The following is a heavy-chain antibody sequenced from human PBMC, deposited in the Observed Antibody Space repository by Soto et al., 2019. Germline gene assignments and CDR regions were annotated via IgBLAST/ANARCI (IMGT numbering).Heavy chain of an antibody. D-gene: IGHD2-15*01. V-gene: IGHV3-30-3*01. J-gene: IGHJ6*02. CDR1: GFTFSSYA. CDR2: ISYDGSNK. Sequence: GGSLRLSCAASGFTFSSYAMHWVRQAPGKGLEWVAVISYDGSNKYYADTVKGRFTISRDNSKNTLYLQMNSLRAEDTAVFYFARDGKDIVVVVAAILYGMDVWGQGTTVTVSS. CDR3: ARDGKDIVVVVAAILYGMDV.